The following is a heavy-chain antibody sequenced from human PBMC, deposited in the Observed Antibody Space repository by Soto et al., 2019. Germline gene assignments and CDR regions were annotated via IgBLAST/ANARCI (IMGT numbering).Heavy chain of an antibody. D-gene: IGHD2-15*01. Sequence: QVQLVESGGGVVQPGRSLRLSCAASGFTFSSYAMHWVRQAPGKGLEWVAVISYDGSNKYYADSVKGRFTISRDISKNTLYLQMNSLRAEATAVYYCARAGGLVLDYWGQGTLVTVSS. CDR2: ISYDGSNK. CDR3: ARAGGLVLDY. J-gene: IGHJ4*02. V-gene: IGHV3-30-3*01. CDR1: GFTFSSYA.